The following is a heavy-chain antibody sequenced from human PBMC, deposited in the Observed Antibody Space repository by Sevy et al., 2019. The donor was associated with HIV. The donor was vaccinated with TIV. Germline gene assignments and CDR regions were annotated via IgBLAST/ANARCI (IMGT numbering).Heavy chain of an antibody. CDR3: AREEYSYGFDY. D-gene: IGHD5-18*01. Sequence: SETLSLTYTVSGGSISSGDYYWSWIRQPPGKGLEWIGYIYYSGSTYYNPSLKSRVTISVDTSKNQFSLKLSSVTAADTAVYYCAREEYSYGFDYWGQGTLVTVSS. V-gene: IGHV4-30-4*01. J-gene: IGHJ4*02. CDR2: IYYSGST. CDR1: GGSISSGDYY.